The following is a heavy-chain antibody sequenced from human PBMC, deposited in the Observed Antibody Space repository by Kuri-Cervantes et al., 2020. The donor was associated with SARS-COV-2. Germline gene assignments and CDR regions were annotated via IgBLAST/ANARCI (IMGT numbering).Heavy chain of an antibody. CDR2: ISSSSSYT. Sequence: GGSLRLSCAASGFTFSDNYMSWIRQAPGKGLEWVSYISSSSSYTNYADSVKGRFTISRDNAKNSLYLQMNSLRAEDTAVYYCARDLYYYDSSGYYDYWGQGTLVTVSS. CDR1: GFTFSDNY. V-gene: IGHV3-11*05. CDR3: ARDLYYYDSSGYYDY. J-gene: IGHJ4*02. D-gene: IGHD3-22*01.